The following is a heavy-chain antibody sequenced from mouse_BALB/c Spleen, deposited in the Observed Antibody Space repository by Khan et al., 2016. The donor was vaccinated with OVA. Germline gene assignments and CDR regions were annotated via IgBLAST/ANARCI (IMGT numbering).Heavy chain of an antibody. CDR3: ARAPLLSDFDY. D-gene: IGHD2-1*01. CDR1: GYTFTSYW. V-gene: IGHV1-87*01. CDR2: IYPGDGDT. Sequence: QVQLQQSGAELARPGASVKLSCKASGYTFTSYWMQWVKQRPGQGLEWIGAIYPGDGDTRYTQKFKGKATLTADKSSSTAYIQLSSLASEDSAVYYCARAPLLSDFDYWGQGTTLTVSS. J-gene: IGHJ2*01.